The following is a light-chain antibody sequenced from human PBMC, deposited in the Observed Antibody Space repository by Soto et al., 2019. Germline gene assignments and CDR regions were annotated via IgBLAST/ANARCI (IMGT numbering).Light chain of an antibody. CDR3: QQYPGYT. CDR2: GAY. J-gene: IGKJ2*01. Sequence: EIVLTQSPGTLSLSPGERATLSCRASQSVSSSYLAWYQQKPGQAPRLLIYGAYGRATGIPDRFNGSGSGTDFTLTISRLEPEDFAEYYCQQYPGYTFGQGTKLEIK. CDR1: QSVSSSY. V-gene: IGKV3-20*01.